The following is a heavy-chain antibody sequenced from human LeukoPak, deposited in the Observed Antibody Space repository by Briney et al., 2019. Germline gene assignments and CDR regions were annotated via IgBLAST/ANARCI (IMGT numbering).Heavy chain of an antibody. CDR3: ARDRPDYSNYEFDY. J-gene: IGHJ4*02. Sequence: GASVKVSCKASGGTFSSYAISWVRQAPGQGLEWMGRIIPIFGIANYAQKFQGRVTITADKSTSTAYMELSSLRSEDTAVYYCARDRPDYSNYEFDYWGQGTLVTDSS. CDR1: GGTFSSYA. V-gene: IGHV1-69*04. D-gene: IGHD4-11*01. CDR2: IIPIFGIA.